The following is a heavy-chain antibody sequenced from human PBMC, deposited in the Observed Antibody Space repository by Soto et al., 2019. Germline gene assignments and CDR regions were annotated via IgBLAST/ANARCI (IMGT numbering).Heavy chain of an antibody. CDR2: IYYSGST. Sequence: PSETLSLTCTVSGGSISSSSYYWGWIRQPPGKGLEWIGSIYYSGSTYYNPSLKSRVTISVDTSKNQFSLKLSSVTAADPAVYYCARLSVYTMVRGVSWFDPWGQGTLVTVSS. CDR3: ARLSVYTMVRGVSWFDP. J-gene: IGHJ5*02. D-gene: IGHD3-10*01. V-gene: IGHV4-39*01. CDR1: GGSISSSSYY.